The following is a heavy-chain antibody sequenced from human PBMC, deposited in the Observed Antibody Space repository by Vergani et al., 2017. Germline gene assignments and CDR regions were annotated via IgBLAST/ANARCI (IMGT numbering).Heavy chain of an antibody. CDR3: AKGRDGYSNFDC. CDR2: ISYDGSKK. V-gene: IGHV3-30-3*01. CDR1: EFIFSSYC. D-gene: IGHD5-24*01. Sequence: QVQLVESGGGVVQPGNSLRLSCAASEFIFSSYCMNWVRQAPGKGLEWVAVISYDGSKKYYAESVKGRFTISRDNSKNTLFLQIDSLRAEDTAVFYCAKGRDGYSNFDCWGQGTLVTVSS. J-gene: IGHJ4*02.